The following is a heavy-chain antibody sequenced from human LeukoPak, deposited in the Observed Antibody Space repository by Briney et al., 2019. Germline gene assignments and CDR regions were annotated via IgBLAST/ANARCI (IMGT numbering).Heavy chain of an antibody. CDR1: RFSFSSYA. J-gene: IGHJ5*02. CDR2: ISGSGGTT. D-gene: IGHD1-26*01. CDR3: AKDQAWEPRLGGSNWFDP. Sequence: GGSLRLSCAASRFSFSSYAMSWVRQAPGKGLEWASAISGSGGTTYYADSVKGRFTVSRDNSKNTLYLQMNSLRVEDTAVYFCAKDQAWEPRLGGSNWFDPWGQGTLVTVSS. V-gene: IGHV3-23*01.